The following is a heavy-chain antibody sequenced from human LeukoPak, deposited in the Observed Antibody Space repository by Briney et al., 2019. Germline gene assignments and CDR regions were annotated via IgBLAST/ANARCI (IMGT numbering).Heavy chain of an antibody. J-gene: IGHJ4*02. D-gene: IGHD2-15*01. CDR3: VKGVGYCSGGSCQQFDY. CDR1: GFTFSGYG. V-gene: IGHV3-23*01. CDR2: ISGSGGST. Sequence: PGGSLRLSCAASGFTFSGYGMSWVRQAPGKGLKWVTAISGSGGSTYYADSVKGRITISRDNSKNTLYLQMNSLRAEDTAVYYCVKGVGYCSGGSCQQFDYWGQGTLVTVSS.